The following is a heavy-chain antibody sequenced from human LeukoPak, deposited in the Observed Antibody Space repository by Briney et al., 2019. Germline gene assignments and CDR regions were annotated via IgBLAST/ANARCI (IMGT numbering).Heavy chain of an antibody. CDR3: ARGSPLVSATHFDY. D-gene: IGHD6-13*01. CDR1: GYTFTGYY. Sequence: GAAVKVSCTSSGYTFTGYYMHRVRQAPGQGLEWMGWINPNSGGTNYAQKFQGRVTMTRDTPISTAYMELRRLRSDDTAVYYCARGSPLVSATHFDYCGEGTLVTVSS. CDR2: INPNSGGT. J-gene: IGHJ4*02. V-gene: IGHV1-2*02.